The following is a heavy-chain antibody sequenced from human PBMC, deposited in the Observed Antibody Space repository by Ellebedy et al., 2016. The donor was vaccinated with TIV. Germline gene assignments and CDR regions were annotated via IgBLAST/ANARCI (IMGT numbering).Heavy chain of an antibody. V-gene: IGHV3-9*01. J-gene: IGHJ4*02. D-gene: IGHD6-19*01. CDR3: AKVGGSGWHLDYFDY. CDR2: ISWNSGSI. CDR1: GFTFDDYA. Sequence: SLKISXAASGFTFDDYAMHWVRQAPGKGLEWVSGISWNSGSIGYADSVKGRFTISRDNAKNSLYLQMNSLRAEDTALYYCAKVGGSGWHLDYFDYWGQGTLVTVSS.